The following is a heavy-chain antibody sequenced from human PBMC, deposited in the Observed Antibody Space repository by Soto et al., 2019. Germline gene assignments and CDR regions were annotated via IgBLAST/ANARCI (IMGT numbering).Heavy chain of an antibody. V-gene: IGHV1-8*01. D-gene: IGHD3-10*01. CDR3: ARGVITMVRGVIYYYYYYMDV. Sequence: QVQLVQSGAEVKKPGASVKVSCKASGYTFTSYDINWVRQATGQGLEWMGWMNPNSGNTGYAQKFHGRITMTRNTSISTAYMELSSLRSEDTVVYYCARGVITMVRGVIYYYYYYMDVWGKGTTVTVSS. J-gene: IGHJ6*03. CDR1: GYTFTSYD. CDR2: MNPNSGNT.